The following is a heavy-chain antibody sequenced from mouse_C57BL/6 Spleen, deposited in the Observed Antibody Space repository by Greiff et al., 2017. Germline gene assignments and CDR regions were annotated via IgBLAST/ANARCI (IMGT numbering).Heavy chain of an antibody. CDR1: GYTFTDYE. V-gene: IGHV1-15*01. J-gene: IGHJ2*01. CDR3: TRHLYYYGSSYLPFDY. CDR2: IDPETGGT. Sequence: VKLMESGAELVRPGASVTLSCKASGYTFTDYEMHWVKQTPVHGLEWIGAIDPETGGTAYNQKFQGKAILTADKSSSTAYMELRSLTSEDSAVYYCTRHLYYYGSSYLPFDYWGQGTTLTVSS. D-gene: IGHD1-1*01.